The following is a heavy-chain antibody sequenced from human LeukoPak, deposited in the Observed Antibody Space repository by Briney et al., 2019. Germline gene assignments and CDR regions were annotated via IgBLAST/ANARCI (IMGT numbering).Heavy chain of an antibody. CDR3: ARDSDYYYGMDV. V-gene: IGHV4-59*01. D-gene: IGHD3-10*01. J-gene: IGHJ6*02. CDR2: IYYSGST. CDR1: GASISSYY. Sequence: ETLSLTCPVSGASISSYYWSWIRQPPGKGLELIGYIYYSGSTNYNPSLKSRVTISVDTSKNQFSLKLSSVTAADTAVYYCARDSDYYYGMDVWGQGTTVTVSS.